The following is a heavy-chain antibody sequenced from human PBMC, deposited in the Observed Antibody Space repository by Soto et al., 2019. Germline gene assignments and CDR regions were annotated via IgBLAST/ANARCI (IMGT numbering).Heavy chain of an antibody. CDR1: GFTFSSYS. CDR2: ISSSSSTI. Sequence: PGGSLRLSCAASGFTFSSYSMNWVRQAPGKGLEWVSYISSSSSTIYYAASVKGRFTISRDNAKNSLYLQMNSLRAEDTAVYYCARSTGTTSNYWGQGTLVTVSS. D-gene: IGHD1-1*01. J-gene: IGHJ4*02. V-gene: IGHV3-48*01. CDR3: ARSTGTTSNY.